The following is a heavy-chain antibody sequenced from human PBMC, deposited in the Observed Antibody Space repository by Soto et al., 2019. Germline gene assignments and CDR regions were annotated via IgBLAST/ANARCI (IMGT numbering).Heavy chain of an antibody. V-gene: IGHV3-30-3*01. CDR1: GFTFSSYA. Sequence: QVQLVESGGGVVQPGRSLRLSCAASGFTFSSYAMHWVRQAPGKGLEWVAGISYDGSNKYYADYVKGRFTISRDNSKNTLYLQMNNLRAEDTAVYYCARGEGYGVYYDSIESTAGAFDIGCQGTMVTVSS. D-gene: IGHD3-22*01. CDR3: ARGEGYGVYYDSIESTAGAFDI. J-gene: IGHJ3*02. CDR2: ISYDGSNK.